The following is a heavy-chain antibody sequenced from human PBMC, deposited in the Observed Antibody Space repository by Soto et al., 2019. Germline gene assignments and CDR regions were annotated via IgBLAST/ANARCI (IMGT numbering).Heavy chain of an antibody. J-gene: IGHJ6*02. CDR2: INSDGSST. CDR1: GFTFSSYW. Sequence: GGSLRLSCAASGFTFSSYWMHWVRQAPGKGLVWVSRINSDGSSTSYADSVKGRFTISRDNAKNTLYLQMNSLRAEDTAVYYCARNSGSYPTEIYYYYYYGMDVWGQGTTVTVSS. CDR3: ARNSGSYPTEIYYYYYYGMDV. D-gene: IGHD1-26*01. V-gene: IGHV3-74*01.